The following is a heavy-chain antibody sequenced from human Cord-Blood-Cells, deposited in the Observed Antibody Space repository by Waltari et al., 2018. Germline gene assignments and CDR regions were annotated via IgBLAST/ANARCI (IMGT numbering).Heavy chain of an antibody. CDR1: GGSISSSSYY. J-gene: IGHJ4*02. CDR3: ARRDRAAAGTDY. CDR2: IYYSGST. V-gene: IGHV4-39*01. D-gene: IGHD6-13*01. Sequence: QLQLQESGPGLVKPSETLSLTCTVSGGSISSSSYYWGWIRQPPGKGLEWIGSIYYSGSTYSNPSLKSRVTISVDTSKNQFSLKLSSVTAADTAVYYCARRDRAAAGTDYWGQGTLVTVSS.